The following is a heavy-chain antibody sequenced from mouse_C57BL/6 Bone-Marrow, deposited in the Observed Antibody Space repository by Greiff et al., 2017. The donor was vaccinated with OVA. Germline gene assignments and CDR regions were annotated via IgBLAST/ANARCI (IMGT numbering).Heavy chain of an antibody. CDR1: GYTFTSYW. CDR3: AREVGYYAPYFDY. Sequence: QVQLQQPGAELVKPGASVKLSCKASGYTFTSYWMQWVKQRPGQGLEWIGEIDPSDSYTNYNQKFKGKATLTVDTSSSTAYMQLSSLTSEDSAVYYCAREVGYYAPYFDYWGQGTTLTVSS. V-gene: IGHV1-50*01. D-gene: IGHD2-3*01. J-gene: IGHJ2*01. CDR2: IDPSDSYT.